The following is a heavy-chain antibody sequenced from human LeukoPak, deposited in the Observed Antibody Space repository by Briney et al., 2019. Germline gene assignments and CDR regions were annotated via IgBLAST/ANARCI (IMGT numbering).Heavy chain of an antibody. Sequence: PSETLSLTCTVSGGSISSYYWSWIRQPPGKGLEWIGYIYTSGRTNYNPSLKSRVTISVDTSKNQFSLKLSSVTAADTAVYYCARLHSSGCLDYWGQGTLVTVSS. CDR3: ARLHSSGCLDY. V-gene: IGHV4-4*09. J-gene: IGHJ4*02. D-gene: IGHD6-19*01. CDR1: GGSISSYY. CDR2: IYTSGRT.